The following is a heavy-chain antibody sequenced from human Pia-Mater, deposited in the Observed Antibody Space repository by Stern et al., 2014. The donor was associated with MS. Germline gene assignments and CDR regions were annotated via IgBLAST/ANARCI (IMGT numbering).Heavy chain of an antibody. CDR2: IYYSGRN. CDR1: GDSIHSGDFH. D-gene: IGHD4-17*01. CDR3: ARMKTGLRENRGFDF. V-gene: IGHV4-30-4*01. Sequence: QVQLQESGPGLVKPSETLSLTCTVSGDSIHSGDFHWSWVRQSPGKGLEWIGYIYYSGRNYNNPSLKSRVTMSIDTSTNQFSLNLTSVTAADTALYYCARMKTGLRENRGFDFWGQGTQVTVSS. J-gene: IGHJ4*02.